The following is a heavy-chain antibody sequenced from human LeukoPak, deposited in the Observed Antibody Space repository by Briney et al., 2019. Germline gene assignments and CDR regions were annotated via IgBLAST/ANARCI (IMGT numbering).Heavy chain of an antibody. D-gene: IGHD6-13*01. V-gene: IGHV3-48*03. J-gene: IGHJ4*02. CDR1: GFTFSSYE. CDR3: ARETQAAGIAAAGTQAVY. Sequence: PGGSLRLSGAASGFTFSSYEMNWVRQAPGKGLEWVSYISSSGSTIYYADSVKGRFTISRDNSKNTVYLQMNSLRAEDTAVYYCARETQAAGIAAAGTQAVYWGQGTLVTVSS. CDR2: ISSSGSTI.